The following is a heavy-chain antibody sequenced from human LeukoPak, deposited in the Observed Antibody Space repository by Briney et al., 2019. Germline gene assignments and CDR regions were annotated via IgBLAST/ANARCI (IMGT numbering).Heavy chain of an antibody. V-gene: IGHV1-18*01. CDR3: ARATYNWNDVANWFDP. CDR2: ISAYNGNT. Sequence: GASVKVSCKASGYTFTSYGISWVRRAPGQGLEWMGWISAYNGNTNYAQKLQGRVTMTTDTSTSTAYMELRSLRSDDTAVYYCARATYNWNDVANWFDPWGQGTLVTVSS. D-gene: IGHD1-1*01. J-gene: IGHJ5*02. CDR1: GYTFTSYG.